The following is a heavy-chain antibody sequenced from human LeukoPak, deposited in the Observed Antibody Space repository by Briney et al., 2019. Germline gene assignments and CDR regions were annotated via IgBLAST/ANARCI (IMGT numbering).Heavy chain of an antibody. D-gene: IGHD6-6*01. CDR3: ARARWQLVPYFDS. J-gene: IGHJ4*02. CDR2: INPNSGGT. CDR1: GYTFTDYY. V-gene: IGHV1-2*02. Sequence: RASVKVSCKASGYTFTDYYMHWVRQAPGQGLEWMGWINPNSGGTNFAQKFQGRVAMTRDTSISTAYLELGSLRSDDTAVYFCARARWQLVPYFDSWGQGTLVTVSS.